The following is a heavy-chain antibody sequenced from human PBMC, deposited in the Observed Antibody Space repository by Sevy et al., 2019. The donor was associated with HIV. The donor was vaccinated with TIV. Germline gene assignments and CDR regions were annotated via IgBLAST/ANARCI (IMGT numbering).Heavy chain of an antibody. CDR3: ERDQRMTTVNYYGSGSYGMDV. J-gene: IGHJ6*02. CDR2: ISSSGSTI. Sequence: GGSLRLSCAASAFTFSSYEMNWVRQAPGKGLEWVSYISSSGSTIYYADSGKGRFTISRDNGKNSLYLQMNSLRAEDTAIYYCERDQRMTTVNYYGSGSYGMDVWGQGTTVTVSS. D-gene: IGHD3-10*01. V-gene: IGHV3-48*03. CDR1: AFTFSSYE.